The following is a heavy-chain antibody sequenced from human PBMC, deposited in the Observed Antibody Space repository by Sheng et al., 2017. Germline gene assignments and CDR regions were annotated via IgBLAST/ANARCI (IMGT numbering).Heavy chain of an antibody. J-gene: IGHJ4*02. CDR2: INHSGST. CDR1: GGSFSGYY. D-gene: IGHD3-22*01. Sequence: QVQLQQWGAGLLKPSETLSLTCAVYGGSFSGYYWSWIRQPPGKGLEWIGEINHSGSTNYNPSLKSRVTISVDTSKNQFSLKLSSVTAADTAVYYCARGRYRSGVVVITTESCADHFDYWGQGTLVTV. V-gene: IGHV4-34*01. CDR3: ARGRYRSGVVVITTESCADHFDY.